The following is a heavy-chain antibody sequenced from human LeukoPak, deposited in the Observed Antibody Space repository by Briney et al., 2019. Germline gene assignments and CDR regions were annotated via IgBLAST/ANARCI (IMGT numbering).Heavy chain of an antibody. J-gene: IGHJ6*02. CDR1: GHTFTSCD. CDR3: ARSENFDFWSGYPYYYYGMDV. D-gene: IGHD3-3*01. CDR2: MNPNSGNT. Sequence: ASVKVPCKASGHTFTSCDINWVRQATGQGLEWMGWMNPNSGNTGYAQKFQGRVTMTRNTSISTAYMELSSLRSEDTAVYYCARSENFDFWSGYPYYYYGMDVWGQGTTVTVSS. V-gene: IGHV1-8*01.